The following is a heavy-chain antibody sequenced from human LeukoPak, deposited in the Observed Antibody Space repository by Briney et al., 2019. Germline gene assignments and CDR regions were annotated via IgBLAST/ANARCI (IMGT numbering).Heavy chain of an antibody. Sequence: SETLSLTRTVSGGSISSYYWSWIRQPPGKGLEWIGYIYYSGSTNYNPSLKSRVTISVDTSNNQFSLKLSAVTAADTAVYYCARDLDYDGSWGQGTLVTVSS. CDR1: GGSISSYY. D-gene: IGHD3-22*01. J-gene: IGHJ4*02. CDR2: IYYSGST. V-gene: IGHV4-59*01. CDR3: ARDLDYDGS.